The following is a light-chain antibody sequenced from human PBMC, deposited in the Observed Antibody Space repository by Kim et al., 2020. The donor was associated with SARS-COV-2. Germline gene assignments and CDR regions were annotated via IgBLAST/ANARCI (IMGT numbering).Light chain of an antibody. J-gene: IGLJ2*01. Sequence: GSPGTMATITRSGHNLGKNFAFVYQQRPGQSPVLVIYRDDKRPSGIPERFSGSNSGNTATLTISGTQAMDEADYYCQAWDTSIVLFGGGTQLTVL. CDR1: NLGKNF. V-gene: IGLV3-1*01. CDR2: RDD. CDR3: QAWDTSIVL.